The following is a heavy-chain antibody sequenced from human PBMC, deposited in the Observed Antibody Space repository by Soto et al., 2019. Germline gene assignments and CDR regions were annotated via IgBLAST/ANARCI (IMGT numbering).Heavy chain of an antibody. Sequence: SETLSLSCTVSGGSISSYYWSWIRQPPGKGLEWIGYIYYSGSTNYNPSLKSRVTISVDTSKNQFSLKLSSVTAADTAVYYCARVWGGAFDFWGQGTMVTVSS. D-gene: IGHD3-10*01. CDR3: ARVWGGAFDF. J-gene: IGHJ3*01. CDR1: GGSISSYY. CDR2: IYYSGST. V-gene: IGHV4-59*01.